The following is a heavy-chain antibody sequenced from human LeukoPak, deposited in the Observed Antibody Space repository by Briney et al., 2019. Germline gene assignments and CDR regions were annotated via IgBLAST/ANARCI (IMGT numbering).Heavy chain of an antibody. CDR1: GFTFDDYP. CDR2: ISGDGGST. D-gene: IGHD3-22*01. CDR3: AKDIYYYDSSGLFQH. Sequence: GGSLRLSCAASGFTFDDYPMHWVRQAPGKGLEWVSLISGDGGSTYYADSVKGRFTISRDNSKNSLYLQMNSLRTEDTALYYCAKDIYYYDSSGLFQHWGQGTLVTVSS. J-gene: IGHJ1*01. V-gene: IGHV3-43*02.